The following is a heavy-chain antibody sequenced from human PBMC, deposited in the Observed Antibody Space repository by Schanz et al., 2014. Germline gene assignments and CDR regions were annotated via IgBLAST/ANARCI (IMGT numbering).Heavy chain of an antibody. V-gene: IGHV3-23*01. Sequence: EMQLLESGGGLIQPGGSLRLSCAASGFTFSTHAMSWVRQAPGKGLEWVSSISGDHRNTFYADSVKGRFTISRDNTKNSLFLQLNSLRADDTAVYYCVRDSFFAFDYWGQGTLVTVSS. CDR2: ISGDHRNT. J-gene: IGHJ4*02. CDR3: VRDSFFAFDY. CDR1: GFTFSTHA. D-gene: IGHD3-3*01.